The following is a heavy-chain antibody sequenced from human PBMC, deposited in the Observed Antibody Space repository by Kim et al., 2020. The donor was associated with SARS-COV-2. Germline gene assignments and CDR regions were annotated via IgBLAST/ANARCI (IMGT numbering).Heavy chain of an antibody. CDR1: GGSISSYY. CDR2: IYYSGST. Sequence: SETLSLTCTVSGGSISSYYWSWIRQPPGKGLEWIGYIYYSGSTNYNPSLKSRVTISVDTAKNQFSLKLSCVTAADTAVYDCARDGGGYGDDAEYYHGMDVGGQGTTVTVSS. J-gene: IGHJ6*02. V-gene: IGHV4-59*01. D-gene: IGHD4-17*01. CDR3: ARDGGGYGDDAEYYHGMDV.